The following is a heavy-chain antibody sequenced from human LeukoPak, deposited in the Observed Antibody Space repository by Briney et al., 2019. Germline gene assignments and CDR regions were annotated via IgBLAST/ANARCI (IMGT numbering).Heavy chain of an antibody. Sequence: SVKVSCKASGGTFSSYAISWVRQAPGQGREWMGRIIPIFGIANYAQQFQGRVTITADKSTSTAYMELSSLRSEDTAVYYCARQDSSGYYYDYWGQGTLVTVSS. D-gene: IGHD3-22*01. CDR2: IIPIFGIA. V-gene: IGHV1-69*04. CDR1: GGTFSSYA. J-gene: IGHJ4*02. CDR3: ARQDSSGYYYDY.